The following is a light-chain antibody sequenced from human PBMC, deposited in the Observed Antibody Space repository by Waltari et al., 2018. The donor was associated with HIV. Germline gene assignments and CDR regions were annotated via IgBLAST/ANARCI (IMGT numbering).Light chain of an antibody. V-gene: IGLV2-14*01. CDR2: EVS. CDR1: STDLPSHHF. Sequence: QSALTQPASVSGSPGQSITISCTGHSTDLPSHHFISWYQQLPGKAPILLIYEVSHRPAGIPDRFSASKSGNTASLTVSGLQAEDEADYYCASYTTSDFLLFGGGTKLTVL. CDR3: ASYTTSDFLL. J-gene: IGLJ3*02.